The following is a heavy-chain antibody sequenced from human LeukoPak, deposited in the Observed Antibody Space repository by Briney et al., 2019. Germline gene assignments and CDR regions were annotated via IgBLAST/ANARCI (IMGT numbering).Heavy chain of an antibody. J-gene: IGHJ3*02. D-gene: IGHD5-18*01. Sequence: GGSLRLSCAASGFTFSSYSMNWVRQAPGKGLEWVSSISSSSSYIYYADSVKGRFTISRDNAKNSLYLQMHSLRAEDTAVYYCARDPRGGYSYGYSAFDIWGQGTMVTVSS. CDR3: ARDPRGGYSYGYSAFDI. CDR1: GFTFSSYS. V-gene: IGHV3-21*01. CDR2: ISSSSSYI.